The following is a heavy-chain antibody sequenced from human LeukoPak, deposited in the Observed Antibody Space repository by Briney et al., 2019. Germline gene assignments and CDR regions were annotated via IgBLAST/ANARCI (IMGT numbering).Heavy chain of an antibody. J-gene: IGHJ5*02. V-gene: IGHV4-39*07. CDR1: GGSISSSSYY. Sequence: SETLSLTCTVSGGSISSSSYYWGWIRQPPGKGLECIGSIYYSGSTYYNPSLKSRVTISVDTSKNQFSLKLSSVTAADTAVYYCARSWLNQPYNWFDPWGQGTLVTVSS. CDR2: IYYSGST. D-gene: IGHD3-22*01. CDR3: ARSWLNQPYNWFDP.